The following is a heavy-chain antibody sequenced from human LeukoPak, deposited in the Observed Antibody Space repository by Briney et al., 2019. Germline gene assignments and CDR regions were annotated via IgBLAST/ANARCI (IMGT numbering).Heavy chain of an antibody. D-gene: IGHD3-16*01. Sequence: GGSLRLSCAASGFTFSSHWMHWVRQAPGKGLEWVAGINHNGNVNYYVDSVKGRFTISRDNAKNSLYLQMSNLRAEDTAVYFCARGGGLDVWGQGATVTVSS. J-gene: IGHJ6*02. CDR1: GFTFSSHW. CDR3: ARGGGLDV. V-gene: IGHV3-7*03. CDR2: INHNGNVN.